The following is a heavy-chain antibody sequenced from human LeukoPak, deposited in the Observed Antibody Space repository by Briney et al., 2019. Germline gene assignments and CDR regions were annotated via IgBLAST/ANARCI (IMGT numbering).Heavy chain of an antibody. J-gene: IGHJ4*02. Sequence: PSETLSLTCTVSGGSISSYYWSWIRQPPGKGLEWIGYIYYSGSTNYNPSLKGRVTISVDTSKNQFSLKLSSVTAADTAVYYCARGQAQLLEYYFDYWGQGTLVTVSS. CDR1: GGSISSYY. CDR2: IYYSGST. CDR3: ARGQAQLLEYYFDY. D-gene: IGHD2-2*01. V-gene: IGHV4-59*12.